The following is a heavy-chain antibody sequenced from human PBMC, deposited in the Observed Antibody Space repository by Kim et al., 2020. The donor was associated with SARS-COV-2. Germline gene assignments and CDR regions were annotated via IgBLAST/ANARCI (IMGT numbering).Heavy chain of an antibody. V-gene: IGHV1-46*01. Sequence: ASVKVSCKASGYTFTSYYMHWVRQAPGQGLEWMGVINPSGGSTSYAQKFQGRVTMTRDTSTSTVYMELSSLRSEDTAVYYCASGSRQLAFDYWGQGTLVTVSS. CDR1: GYTFTSYY. CDR2: INPSGGST. D-gene: IGHD6-6*01. CDR3: ASGSRQLAFDY. J-gene: IGHJ4*02.